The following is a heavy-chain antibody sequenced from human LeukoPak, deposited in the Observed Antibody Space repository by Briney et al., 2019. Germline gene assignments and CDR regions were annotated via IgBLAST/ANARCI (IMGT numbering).Heavy chain of an antibody. J-gene: IGHJ4*02. CDR1: EFTFSSYG. V-gene: IGHV3-23*01. CDR3: ARVHNTDPPFDH. Sequence: PGASLRLSCAASEFTFSSYGMTWVRQAPGKGLEWVSGISGSGGNKYYADSVKGRFTVTRDNSKNTLYLQMNSLRAEDTALYYCARVHNTDPPFDHWGQGTLVTVSS. D-gene: IGHD1-14*01. CDR2: ISGSGGNK.